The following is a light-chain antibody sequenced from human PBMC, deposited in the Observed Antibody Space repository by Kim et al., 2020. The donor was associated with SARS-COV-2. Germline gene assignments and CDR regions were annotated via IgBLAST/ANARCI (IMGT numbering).Light chain of an antibody. CDR2: RDS. J-gene: IGLJ3*02. V-gene: IGLV3-9*01. Sequence: VALGQTARITCGVNNIGSKNVHWYQQKPGQAPVLVIYRDSNRPSGIPERFSGSNSGNTATLTISRAQAGDEADYYCQVWDSSTAWVFGGGTQLTVL. CDR3: QVWDSSTAWV. CDR1: NIGSKN.